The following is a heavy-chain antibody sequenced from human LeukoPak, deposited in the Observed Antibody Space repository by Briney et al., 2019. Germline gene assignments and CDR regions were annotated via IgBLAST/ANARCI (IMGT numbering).Heavy chain of an antibody. V-gene: IGHV3-30*18. CDR3: AKDDLRGAMTTVTTLGY. Sequence: PGGSLRLSCAASGFTFSSYGMHWVRQAPGKGLEWVAVISYDGSNKYYADSVKGRFTISRDNSKNTLYLQMNSLRAEDTAVYYCAKDDLRGAMTTVTTLGYWGQGTLVTVSS. D-gene: IGHD4-11*01. CDR2: ISYDGSNK. J-gene: IGHJ4*02. CDR1: GFTFSSYG.